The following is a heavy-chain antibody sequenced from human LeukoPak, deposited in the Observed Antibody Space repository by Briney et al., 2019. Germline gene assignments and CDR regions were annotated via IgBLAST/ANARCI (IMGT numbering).Heavy chain of an antibody. D-gene: IGHD6-19*01. CDR2: IYHSGST. V-gene: IGHV4-4*02. CDR3: VSVTPPYSSGWYYFDY. J-gene: IGHJ4*02. Sequence: SEALSLTCAVSGGSISSSNWWSWVRQPPGKGLEWIGEIYHSGSTNYNPSLKSRVTISVDKSKNQFSLKLSSVTAADTAVYYCVSVTPPYSSGWYYFDYWGQGTLVTVSS. CDR1: GGSISSSNW.